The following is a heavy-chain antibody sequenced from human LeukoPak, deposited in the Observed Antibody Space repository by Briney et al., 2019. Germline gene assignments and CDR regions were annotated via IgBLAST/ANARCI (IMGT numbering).Heavy chain of an antibody. J-gene: IGHJ4*02. CDR3: ARDRIFGVARLDY. CDR1: GFTFSSNS. V-gene: IGHV3-48*01. Sequence: GGSLRLSCAASGFTFSSNSMNWVRQAPGKGLEWISYISDSSLTIYYADSVKGRFTISRDNAKNSLYLQMNSLRAEDTAVYYCARDRIFGVARLDYWGQGTLVTVSS. CDR2: ISDSSLTI. D-gene: IGHD3-3*01.